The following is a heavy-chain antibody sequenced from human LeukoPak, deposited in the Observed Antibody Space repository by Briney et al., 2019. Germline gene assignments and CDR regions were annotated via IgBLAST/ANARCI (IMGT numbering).Heavy chain of an antibody. CDR3: ARGCSSTSCYHYYYYGMDV. J-gene: IGHJ6*02. Sequence: SETLSLTCAVYGGSFSGYYWSWIRQPPGKGLEWIGEINHSGSTNYNPSLKSRVTISVDTSKNQFSLKLSSVTAADMAVYYCARGCSSTSCYHYYYYGMDVWGQGTTVTVSS. V-gene: IGHV4-34*01. CDR2: INHSGST. CDR1: GGSFSGYY. D-gene: IGHD2-2*01.